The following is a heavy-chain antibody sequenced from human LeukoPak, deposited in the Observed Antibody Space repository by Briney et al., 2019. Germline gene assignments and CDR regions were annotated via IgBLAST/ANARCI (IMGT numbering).Heavy chain of an antibody. CDR3: AKTFLTAYDTYFYYYGLDV. CDR2: IIPIFGTA. J-gene: IGHJ6*02. D-gene: IGHD3-9*01. CDR1: GGTFSSYA. V-gene: IGHV1-69*13. Sequence: SVTVSCTASGGTFSSYAISWVRQAPGQGLEWMGGIIPIFGTANYAQKFQGRVTITADESTSTAYMELSSLRSEDTAVYYCAKTFLTAYDTYFYYYGLDVWGQGTPVTVSS.